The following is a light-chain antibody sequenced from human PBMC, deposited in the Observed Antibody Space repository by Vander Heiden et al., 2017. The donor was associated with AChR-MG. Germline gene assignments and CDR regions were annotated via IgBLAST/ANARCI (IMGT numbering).Light chain of an antibody. CDR3: QQYNKWPG. CDR1: QSVSSD. J-gene: IGKJ1*01. CDR2: GAS. Sequence: EIVMTQSPATLSVSPGERATLSCRASQSVSSDLAWYQQKPGQAPRLLIYGASTRATGIPARFSGSGSGTEFTLTISSLQSEDSAVYYCQQYNKWPGFGQGTKVEIK. V-gene: IGKV3-15*01.